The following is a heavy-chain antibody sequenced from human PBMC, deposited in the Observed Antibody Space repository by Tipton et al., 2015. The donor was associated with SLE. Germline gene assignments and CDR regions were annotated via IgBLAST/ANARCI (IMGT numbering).Heavy chain of an antibody. J-gene: IGHJ4*02. D-gene: IGHD6-19*01. CDR2: IYHSGST. CDR3: AITRPEYSSGWTPFDY. V-gene: IGHV4-4*02. CDR1: GGSISSSSNW. Sequence: TLSLTCTVSGGSISSSSNWWSWVRQPPGKGLEWIGEIYHSGSTNYNPSLKSRVTISVDKSKNQFSLKLSSVTAADTAVYYCAITRPEYSSGWTPFDYWGQGTLVTVSS.